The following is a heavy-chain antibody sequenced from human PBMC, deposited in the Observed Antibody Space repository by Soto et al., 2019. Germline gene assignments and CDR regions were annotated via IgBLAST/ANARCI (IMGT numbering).Heavy chain of an antibody. J-gene: IGHJ6*03. CDR3: ARDRGGPHSTWSYYYYMDV. CDR1: GFTFSSYW. Sequence: EVQLVESGGGLVQPGGSLRLSCAASGFTFSSYWMSWVRQAPGKGLEWVANIKQDGSEKYYVDSVKGRFTISRDNAKNSLYLQMNSLRAEDTAVYYCARDRGGPHSTWSYYYYMDVWGKGTTVTVSS. V-gene: IGHV3-7*01. CDR2: IKQDGSEK. D-gene: IGHD3-10*01.